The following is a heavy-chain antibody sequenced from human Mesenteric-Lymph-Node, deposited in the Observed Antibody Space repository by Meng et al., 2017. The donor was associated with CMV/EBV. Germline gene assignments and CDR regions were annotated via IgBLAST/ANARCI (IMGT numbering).Heavy chain of an antibody. V-gene: IGHV3-30*02. Sequence: GESLKISCAASGFTFNTYGMHWVRQAPGKGLEWVAYIGYDGRNKYSADSVKGRLTISRDNSDNTLHLQMNSLRAEDTAVYYCAKGGRRGNDGLDIWGQGTMVTVSS. D-gene: IGHD3-16*01. CDR2: IGYDGRNK. CDR3: AKGGRRGNDGLDI. J-gene: IGHJ3*02. CDR1: GFTFNTYG.